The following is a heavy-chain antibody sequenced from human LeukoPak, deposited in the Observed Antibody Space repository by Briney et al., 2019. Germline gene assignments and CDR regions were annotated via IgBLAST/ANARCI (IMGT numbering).Heavy chain of an antibody. V-gene: IGHV3-48*01. Sequence: PGGSLRLSCAASGFTFSSYIMNWVRQAPGKGLEWVSYISSSSSTIYYADSVKGRFTISRDNAKNSLYLQMNSLRAEDTAVYYCASGAARHPFDYWGQGTLVTVSS. J-gene: IGHJ4*02. CDR2: ISSSSSTI. CDR1: GFTFSSYI. D-gene: IGHD6-6*01. CDR3: ASGAARHPFDY.